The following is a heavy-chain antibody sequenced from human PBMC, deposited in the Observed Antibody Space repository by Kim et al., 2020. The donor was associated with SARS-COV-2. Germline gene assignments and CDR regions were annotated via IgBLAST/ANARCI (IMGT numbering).Heavy chain of an antibody. J-gene: IGHJ4*02. D-gene: IGHD3-16*01. CDR1: GHFFTRDS. Sequence: ASVKVSCKTSGHFFTRDSIHWVRQAPGQGLEWMGGIDCGNGNTIYSQKLQGRVTFTMDTSASTAYMELSFLRSEDSAVYYCLGGFYFDYWGQGTLVTVSS. CDR2: IDCGNGNT. CDR3: LGGFYFDY. V-gene: IGHV1-3*01.